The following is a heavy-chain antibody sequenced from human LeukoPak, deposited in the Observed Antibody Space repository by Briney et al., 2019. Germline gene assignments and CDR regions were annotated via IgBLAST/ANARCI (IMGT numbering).Heavy chain of an antibody. Sequence: SVKVSCKASGGTFSSYAISWVRQAPGQGLEWMGRIIPILGIANYAQKFQGRVTITADKSTSTAYMELSSLRSEDTAVYYCARDDTAMVSFDYWGQGTLVTVSS. D-gene: IGHD5-18*01. CDR1: GGTFSSYA. CDR2: IIPILGIA. V-gene: IGHV1-69*04. J-gene: IGHJ4*02. CDR3: ARDDTAMVSFDY.